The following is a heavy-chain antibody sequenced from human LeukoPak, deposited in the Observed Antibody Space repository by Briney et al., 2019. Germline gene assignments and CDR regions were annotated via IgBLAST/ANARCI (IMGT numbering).Heavy chain of an antibody. D-gene: IGHD3-10*01. J-gene: IGHJ6*02. CDR1: GFTFSNYW. CDR2: IDGEGSST. CDR3: ARDPNYYGSGTYGMDV. V-gene: IGHV3-74*01. Sequence: GGSLRLSCAASGFTFSNYWMHWVRQVPGEGLVWVSRIDGEGSSTSYAESVKGTFTISRDNSKNTLYLQMNSLRAEDTAVYYCARDPNYYGSGTYGMDVWGQGTTVTVSS.